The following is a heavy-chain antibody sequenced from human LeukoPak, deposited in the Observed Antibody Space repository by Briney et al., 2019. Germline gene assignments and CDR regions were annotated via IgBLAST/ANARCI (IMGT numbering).Heavy chain of an antibody. J-gene: IGHJ4*02. CDR1: GFAFSSYA. CDR2: ISDDGDA. Sequence: GGSLRLSCAASGFAFSSYAMTWVRQAPGKGLEWVSAISDDGDAKYADSVKGRFTVSRDDSKNTLYLQMNSLTVEDTAVYYCARSQSSSLIDYWGQGTLVTVSS. CDR3: ARSQSSSLIDY. V-gene: IGHV3-23*01. D-gene: IGHD6-13*01.